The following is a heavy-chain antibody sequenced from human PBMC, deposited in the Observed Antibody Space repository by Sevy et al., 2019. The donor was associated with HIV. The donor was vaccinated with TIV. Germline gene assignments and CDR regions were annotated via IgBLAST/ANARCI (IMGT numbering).Heavy chain of an antibody. D-gene: IGHD2-21*02. CDR2: ITWNRGNI. CDR3: AKDLYLPTTVVTGYFHH. V-gene: IGHV3-9*01. CDR1: GFTFDDYA. Sequence: GGSLRLSCAASGFTFDDYAMHWVRQAPGKGLEWVSSITWNRGNIDYADSVKGRFTISRDNAKNSLYLQMNSLRAEDTAFYYCAKDLYLPTTVVTGYFHHWGQGTLVTVSS. J-gene: IGHJ1*01.